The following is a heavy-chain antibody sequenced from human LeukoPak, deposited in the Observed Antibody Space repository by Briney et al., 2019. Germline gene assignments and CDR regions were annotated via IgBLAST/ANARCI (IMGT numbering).Heavy chain of an antibody. D-gene: IGHD3-16*02. CDR1: GYTFTSYG. J-gene: IGHJ5*02. Sequence: ASVKVSCKASGYTFTSYGISWVRQAPGQGLEWMGWISAYNGNTNYAQKLQGRVTMTTDTSTSTAYMELRSLRSDDTAVYYCARDYSYVWGSYRYFSWFDPWGQGTLVTVSS. V-gene: IGHV1-18*01. CDR2: ISAYNGNT. CDR3: ARDYSYVWGSYRYFSWFDP.